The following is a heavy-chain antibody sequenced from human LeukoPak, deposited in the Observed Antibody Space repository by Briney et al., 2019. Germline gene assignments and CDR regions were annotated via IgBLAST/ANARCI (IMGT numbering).Heavy chain of an antibody. Sequence: GGSLRLSCAASEFTVSSNYMSWVRQAPGKGLEWVSVIYSGGSTYYADSVKGRFTISRDNSKNTLYLQMNSLRAEDAAVYYCARDSTYYYASGSSGPHYFDYWGQGTLVTVSS. V-gene: IGHV3-66*02. CDR3: ARDSTYYYASGSSGPHYFDY. J-gene: IGHJ4*02. D-gene: IGHD3-10*01. CDR2: IYSGGST. CDR1: EFTVSSNY.